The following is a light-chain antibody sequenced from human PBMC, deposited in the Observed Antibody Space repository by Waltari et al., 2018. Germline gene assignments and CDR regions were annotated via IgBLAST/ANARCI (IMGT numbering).Light chain of an antibody. CDR2: GVS. Sequence: EIVLTQSPGTLSLSPGERATLSCRASQSVGTSLAWYLQQKGGQPPRLLIYGVSFRATGISDRFSGSGFGTDFSLTISGMEPEDSAVYYCQHYVRLPVTFGQGTTVEIK. J-gene: IGKJ1*01. CDR3: QHYVRLPVT. CDR1: QSVGTS. V-gene: IGKV3-20*01.